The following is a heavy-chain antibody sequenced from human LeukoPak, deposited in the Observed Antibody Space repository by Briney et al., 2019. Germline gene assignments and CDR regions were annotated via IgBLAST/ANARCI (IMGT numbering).Heavy chain of an antibody. J-gene: IGHJ6*03. V-gene: IGHV1-2*02. CDR2: TNPNSGGT. Sequence: ASVKVSCKASGYTFTGYYMHWVRQAPGQGLEWMGWTNPNSGGTNYAQKFQGRVTMTRDTSISTAYMELSRLRSDDTAVYYCARDLASYTGSSYMDVWGKGTTVTVSS. CDR1: GYTFTGYY. CDR3: ARDLASYTGSSYMDV. D-gene: IGHD3-3*02.